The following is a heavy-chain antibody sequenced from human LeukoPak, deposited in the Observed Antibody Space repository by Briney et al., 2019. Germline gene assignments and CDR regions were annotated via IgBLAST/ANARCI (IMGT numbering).Heavy chain of an antibody. J-gene: IGHJ4*02. CDR3: AKAGSYDILTGYYR. V-gene: IGHV3-9*01. CDR2: ISWNSGSI. D-gene: IGHD3-9*01. Sequence: PGRSLRVSCAATGFTFGDYAMHWVRQARGKGLEWVSGISWNSGSIGYADSVKGRFTISRDNAKNSLYLQMNSLRAEDTALYYCAKAGSYDILTGYYRWGQGTLVTVSS. CDR1: GFTFGDYA.